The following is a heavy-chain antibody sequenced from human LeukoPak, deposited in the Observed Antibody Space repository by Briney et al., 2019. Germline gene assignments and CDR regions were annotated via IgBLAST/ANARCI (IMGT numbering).Heavy chain of an antibody. CDR2: IWYDGSNK. Sequence: PGGSLRLSCAASGFTFSSYAMHWVRQAPGKGLEWVAVIWYDGSNKYYADSVKGRFTISRDNSKNTLYLQMNSLRAEDTAVYYCARDKYQDTAMVSSFWGQGTLVTVSS. CDR1: GFTFSSYA. D-gene: IGHD5-18*01. CDR3: ARDKYQDTAMVSSF. J-gene: IGHJ4*02. V-gene: IGHV3-33*08.